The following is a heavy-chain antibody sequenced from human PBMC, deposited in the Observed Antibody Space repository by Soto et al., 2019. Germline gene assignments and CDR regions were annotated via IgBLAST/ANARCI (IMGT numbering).Heavy chain of an antibody. CDR2: IWFDGSEE. CDR3: ARTHAQSSGSCLDL. V-gene: IGHV3-33*01. D-gene: IGHD3-22*01. Sequence: PGGSLILSCASSGFTFRSFFMHLVRQNPGKGLEWVAVIWFDGSEEYYADSVKGRFTVSRDNSKNTAYLIVNNLRAEDTAVYYCARTHAQSSGSCLDLWVHGSLVTVSS. J-gene: IGHJ4*01. CDR1: GFTFRSFF.